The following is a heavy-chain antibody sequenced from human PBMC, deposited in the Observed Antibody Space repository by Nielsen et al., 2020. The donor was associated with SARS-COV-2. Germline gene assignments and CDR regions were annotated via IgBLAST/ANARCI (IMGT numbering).Heavy chain of an antibody. J-gene: IGHJ4*02. V-gene: IGHV3-15*01. D-gene: IGHD1-1*01. CDR3: TTALGPRYNWNGY. CDR2: IKSRTDGGTT. Sequence: GESLKISCAASGFTFSSAWMSWVRQAPGKGLQWVGRIKSRTDGGTTDYAAPVKGRFTISREDSKNTLYLEMDSLKTEDTAVYYCTTALGPRYNWNGYWGQGTLVTVSS. CDR1: GFTFSSAW.